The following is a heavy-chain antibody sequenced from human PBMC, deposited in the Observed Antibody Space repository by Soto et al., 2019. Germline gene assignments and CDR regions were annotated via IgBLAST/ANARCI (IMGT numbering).Heavy chain of an antibody. Sequence: QVQLVQSGAEVKKPGSSVKVSCKASGGTFSSYAISWVRQAPGQGLEWMGGIIPIFGTANYAQKFQGRVTITADESTSTAYMELSSLRSEDTAVSYCARGGRSGTFYSYYGMDVWGQGTTVTVSS. V-gene: IGHV1-69*12. CDR1: GGTFSSYA. CDR2: IIPIFGTA. J-gene: IGHJ6*02. D-gene: IGHD3-16*01. CDR3: ARGGRSGTFYSYYGMDV.